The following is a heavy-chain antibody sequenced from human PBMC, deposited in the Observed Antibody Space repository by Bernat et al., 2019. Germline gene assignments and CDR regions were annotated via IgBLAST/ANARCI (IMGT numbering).Heavy chain of an antibody. CDR3: TRPLTERWLPEPIDY. J-gene: IGHJ4*02. CDR2: IRSKGHSYAT. CDR1: GFTFSGSA. V-gene: IGHV3-73*01. D-gene: IGHD5-24*01. Sequence: EVQLVESGGGLVQPGGSLKLSCTASGFTFSGSAMHWVRQASGKGLEWVGRIRSKGHSYATACAASVKGRFTISRDDSKNTAYLQMNSLKTEDTAVYYCTRPLTERWLPEPIDYWGQGTLVTVSS.